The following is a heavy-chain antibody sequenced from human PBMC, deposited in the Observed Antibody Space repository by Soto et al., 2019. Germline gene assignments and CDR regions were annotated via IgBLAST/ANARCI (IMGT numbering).Heavy chain of an antibody. J-gene: IGHJ4*02. CDR3: AGDFDWLLYNF. V-gene: IGHV4-59*11. CDR2: IYYTGST. D-gene: IGHD3-9*01. Sequence: PSETLSLTCTLTGGFLTSHYWSWIRQSPGKGLEWIGYIYYTGSTNYNPSLKSRVPISLDTSKHHFSLNLTSVTAADTAVYYCAGDFDWLLYNFWGQGALVTVSS. CDR1: GGFLTSHY.